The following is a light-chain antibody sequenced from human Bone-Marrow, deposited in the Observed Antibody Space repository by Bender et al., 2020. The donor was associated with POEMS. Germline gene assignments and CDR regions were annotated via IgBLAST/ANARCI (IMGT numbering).Light chain of an antibody. Sequence: QSALTQPASVSGSPGQSITISCAGSSGDVGSSDLVSWYQQLPGRAPTLILSEVNKRPSGVPSRFSGSKSANTASLTISGLRTDDEADYYCSSYGGRNNYLFGTGTTVTVL. CDR1: SGDVGSSDL. J-gene: IGLJ1*01. CDR3: SSYGGRNNYL. CDR2: EVN. V-gene: IGLV2-23*02.